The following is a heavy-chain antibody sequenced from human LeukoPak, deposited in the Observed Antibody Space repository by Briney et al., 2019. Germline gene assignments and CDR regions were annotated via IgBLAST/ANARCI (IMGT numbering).Heavy chain of an antibody. V-gene: IGHV1-69*04. CDR3: ASSITIFGVAAYYYYGMDV. CDR2: IIPILGIA. D-gene: IGHD3-3*01. Sequence: SVKVSCKASGGTFSSYAISWVRQAPGQGLEWMGRIIPILGIANYTQKFQGRVTITADKSTSTAYMELSSLRSEDTAVYYCASSITIFGVAAYYYYGMDVWGQGTTVTVSS. J-gene: IGHJ6*02. CDR1: GGTFSSYA.